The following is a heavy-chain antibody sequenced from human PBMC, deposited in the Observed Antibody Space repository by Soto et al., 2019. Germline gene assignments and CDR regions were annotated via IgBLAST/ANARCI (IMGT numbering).Heavy chain of an antibody. D-gene: IGHD6-19*01. CDR1: GGTFSSYP. CDR2: IIPIFGTT. CDR3: AMIDYSSGSDY. J-gene: IGHJ4*02. V-gene: IGHV1-69*13. Sequence: ASVKVSCKASGGTFSSYPLSWVRQAPGQGLEWMGGIIPIFGTTKYAQKFQGRVTIIADESTTTAYMELSSLRSEDTAVYYCAMIDYSSGSDYWGQGTLVTVSS.